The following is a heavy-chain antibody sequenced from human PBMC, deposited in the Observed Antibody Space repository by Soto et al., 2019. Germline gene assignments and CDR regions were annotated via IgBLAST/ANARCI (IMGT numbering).Heavy chain of an antibody. CDR1: GGTFSSYA. J-gene: IGHJ3*02. CDR2: IIPIFGTT. CDR3: ARYDSSGYCYDAACDI. V-gene: IGHV1-69*13. D-gene: IGHD3-22*01. Sequence: SVKVSCKASGGTFSSYAISWVRQAPGQGLEWLGGIIPIFGTTNYAQKFQGRVTITADQSTSTAYRGLRSQRSDDTAVYYCARYDSSGYCYDAACDIWGQGTMVTGS.